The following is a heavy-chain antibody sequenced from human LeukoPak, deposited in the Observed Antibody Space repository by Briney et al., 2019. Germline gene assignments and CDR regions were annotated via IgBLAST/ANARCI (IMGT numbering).Heavy chain of an antibody. CDR3: ARAAIIAAAGTGAFDI. V-gene: IGHV3-33*01. CDR2: IWYDGSNK. Sequence: ALRLSCAASGFTFSSYGMHWVRQAPGKGLEWVAVIWYDGSNKYYADSVKGRFTISRDNSKNTLYLQMNSLRAEDTAVYYCARAAIIAAAGTGAFDIWGQGTMVTVSS. D-gene: IGHD6-13*01. CDR1: GFTFSSYG. J-gene: IGHJ3*02.